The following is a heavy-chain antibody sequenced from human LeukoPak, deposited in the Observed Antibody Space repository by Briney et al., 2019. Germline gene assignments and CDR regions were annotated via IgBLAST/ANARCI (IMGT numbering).Heavy chain of an antibody. D-gene: IGHD2/OR15-2a*01. J-gene: IGHJ4*02. CDR1: GYTLTELS. CDR2: FDPEDGET. Sequence: ASVTVSCTVSGYTLTELSMHWVRQAPGKGLEWMGGFDPEDGETIYAQKFQGRVTMTEDTSTDTAYMELSSLRSEDTAVYYCATGTPFLNYFDYWGQGTLVTVSS. V-gene: IGHV1-24*01. CDR3: ATGTPFLNYFDY.